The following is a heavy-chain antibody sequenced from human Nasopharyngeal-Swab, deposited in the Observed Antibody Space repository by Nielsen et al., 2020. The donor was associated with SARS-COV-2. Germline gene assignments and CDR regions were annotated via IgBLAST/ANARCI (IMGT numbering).Heavy chain of an antibody. CDR2: ISSTGDYI. V-gene: IGHV3-21*06. Sequence: GESLKISCAASGFTFSLYTINWVRQAPGKGLEWVSAISSTGDYIYYAPSVRGRFTISRDNTKNSVYLQMNSLRAEDTAVYYCARGSSVHAFDVWGQGTEVTVSS. D-gene: IGHD3-10*01. CDR3: ARGSSVHAFDV. J-gene: IGHJ3*01. CDR1: GFTFSLYT.